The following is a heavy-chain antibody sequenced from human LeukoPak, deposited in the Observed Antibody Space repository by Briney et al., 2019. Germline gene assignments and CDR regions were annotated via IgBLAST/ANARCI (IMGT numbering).Heavy chain of an antibody. J-gene: IGHJ4*02. V-gene: IGHV5-51*01. CDR3: ARRTYYYDSSGYEGYYFDY. Sequence: GESLKISCKGSGYSFTSYWIGWVRQMPGKGLEWMGIIYPGDSDTRYSPSFQGQVTISADKSISTAYLQWSSLKAPDTAMYYCARRTYYYDSSGYEGYYFDYWGQGTLVTVSS. CDR1: GYSFTSYW. D-gene: IGHD3-22*01. CDR2: IYPGDSDT.